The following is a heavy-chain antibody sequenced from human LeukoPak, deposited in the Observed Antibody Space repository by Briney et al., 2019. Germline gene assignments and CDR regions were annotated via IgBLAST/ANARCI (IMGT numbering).Heavy chain of an antibody. CDR1: GFTSSSYA. V-gene: IGHV3-23*01. J-gene: IGHJ4*02. Sequence: GGSLRLSCAASGFTSSSYAMSWVRQAPGKGLEWVSAISGSGGSTYYADSVKGRFTISRDNSKNTLYLQMNSLRAEDTAVYYCAKGDHIVVVIAIPDYWGQGTLVTVSS. D-gene: IGHD2-21*01. CDR2: ISGSGGST. CDR3: AKGDHIVVVIAIPDY.